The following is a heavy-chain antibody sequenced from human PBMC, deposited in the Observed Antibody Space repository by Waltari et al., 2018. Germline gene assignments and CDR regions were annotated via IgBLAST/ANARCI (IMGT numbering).Heavy chain of an antibody. CDR3: ARAGSIIIWGVAE. D-gene: IGHD3-16*01. CDR1: GYTFTNFY. Sequence: QVQLVQSGAEVKKPGASVKVSCKASGYTFTNFYMHWVRQAPGQGLEGMGIVNPNGGSTTYAQKLQDRVTMTRDTSTSTVYMELSSLRSEDTAVYYCARAGSIIIWGVAEGGQGTLVTVSS. CDR2: VNPNGGST. V-gene: IGHV1-46*04. J-gene: IGHJ4*02.